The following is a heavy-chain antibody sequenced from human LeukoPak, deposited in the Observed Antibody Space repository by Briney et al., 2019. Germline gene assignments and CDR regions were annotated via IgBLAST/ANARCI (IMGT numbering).Heavy chain of an antibody. CDR2: ISSTSSTK. V-gene: IGHV3-11*04. Sequence: GGSLRLSRAASAFTFSDYYMSWIRQVPGKGLAWVSYISSTSSTKYYADSVKGRFTISRDNAKNSLYLQMNSLRAEDTAMYYCARCGDGLPCYFDNWGQGTLVTVSS. CDR1: AFTFSDYY. CDR3: ARCGDGLPCYFDN. D-gene: IGHD3-10*01. J-gene: IGHJ4*02.